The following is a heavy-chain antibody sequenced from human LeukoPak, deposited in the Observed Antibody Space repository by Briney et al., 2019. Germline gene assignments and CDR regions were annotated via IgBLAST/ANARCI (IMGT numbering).Heavy chain of an antibody. Sequence: GGSLRLSCAASGFTFSTYWMTWVRQAPGKGLEWVANIKQDGSAKYYVDSLRGRFSISRDNVKNSLFLQMNSLSAEDTAVYYCARCPYDSTGYYSVPSHLDYWGQGALVTVSS. CDR3: ARCPYDSTGYYSVPSHLDY. D-gene: IGHD3-22*01. CDR1: GFTFSTYW. CDR2: IKQDGSAK. V-gene: IGHV3-7*01. J-gene: IGHJ4*02.